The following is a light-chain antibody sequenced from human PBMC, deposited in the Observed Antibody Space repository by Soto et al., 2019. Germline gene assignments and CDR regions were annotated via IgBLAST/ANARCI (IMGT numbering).Light chain of an antibody. CDR1: SSNIGAGYD. CDR2: GNS. CDR3: QSYDSSLSNV. Sequence: QPVLTQPPSVSGAPGQRVTISCTGSSSNIGAGYDVHWYQQLPGTAPKLLIYGNSNRPSGVPDRFSGFKSGTSASLAITGLQAEDEADYYCQSYDSSLSNVFGTGTKLTVL. V-gene: IGLV1-40*01. J-gene: IGLJ1*01.